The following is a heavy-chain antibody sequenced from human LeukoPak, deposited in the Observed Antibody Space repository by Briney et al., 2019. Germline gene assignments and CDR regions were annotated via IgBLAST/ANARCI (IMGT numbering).Heavy chain of an antibody. CDR3: ARATSTTNPYYGMDV. CDR1: GFTFSSYT. D-gene: IGHD2/OR15-2a*01. V-gene: IGHV3-64*01. CDR2: ISSNGGST. J-gene: IGHJ6*02. Sequence: GGSLILSCVASGFTFSSYTMHWVRQAPGKGLEYVSAISSNGGSTYYANSMKGRFTISRDNSKNTLYLQMGSLRGEDMAVYYCARATSTTNPYYGMDVWGQGTTVTVSS.